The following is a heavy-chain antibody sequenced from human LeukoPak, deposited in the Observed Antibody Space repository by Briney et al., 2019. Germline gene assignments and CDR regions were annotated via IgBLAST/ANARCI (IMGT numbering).Heavy chain of an antibody. J-gene: IGHJ3*02. D-gene: IGHD1-1*01. CDR1: GYTFTGYY. CDR3: ARDLELERPARAFDI. CDR2: INPNSGGT. V-gene: IGHV1-2*02. Sequence: ASVKVSCKASGYTFTGYYMHWVRQAPGQGLEWMGWINPNSGGTNYAQKFQGRVTMTRDTSISAAYMELSRLRSDDTAVYYCARDLELERPARAFDIWGQGTTVTVSS.